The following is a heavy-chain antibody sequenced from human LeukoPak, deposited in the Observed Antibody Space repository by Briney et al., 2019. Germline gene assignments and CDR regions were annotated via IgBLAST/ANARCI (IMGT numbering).Heavy chain of an antibody. V-gene: IGHV1-69*05. CDR3: ARGDFWSGYYTRPKYYFDY. CDR2: IIPIFGTA. CDR1: GYTFTSYD. J-gene: IGHJ4*02. D-gene: IGHD3-3*01. Sequence: SVKVSCKASGYTFTSYDINWVRQATGQGLEWMGGIIPIFGTANYAQKFQGRVTITTDESTSTAYMELSSLRSEDTAVYYCARGDFWSGYYTRPKYYFDYWGQGTLVTVSS.